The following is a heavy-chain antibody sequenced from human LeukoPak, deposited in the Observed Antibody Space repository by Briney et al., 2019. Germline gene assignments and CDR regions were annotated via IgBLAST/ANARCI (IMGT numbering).Heavy chain of an antibody. Sequence: SETLSLACTVAGYSISSGYYGGWIRQPPGKGLEWVGGIYHSGSTYYNPSLKSRVTISVDKSKKQCPLKLSSVTAADTAVYYCARVTFRYYSMDVWGKGNTVTVS. V-gene: IGHV4-38-2*02. CDR1: GYSISSGYY. J-gene: IGHJ6*03. CDR3: ARVTFRYYSMDV. CDR2: IYHSGST. D-gene: IGHD1-20*01.